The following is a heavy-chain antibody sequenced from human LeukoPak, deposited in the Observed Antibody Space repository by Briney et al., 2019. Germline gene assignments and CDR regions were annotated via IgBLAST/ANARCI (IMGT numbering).Heavy chain of an antibody. CDR1: GFTLSSYG. CDR2: IWYDGSNK. CDR3: AKDWYYYDSSGYYYRRGKTVYYYYYYMDV. J-gene: IGHJ6*03. Sequence: GRSLRLSCAASGFTLSSYGMHWVRQAPGKGLEWVAVIWYDGSNKYYADSVKGRFTISRDNSKNTLYLQMNSLRAEDTAVYYCAKDWYYYDSSGYYYRRGKTVYYYYYYMDVWGKGTTVTVSS. D-gene: IGHD3-22*01. V-gene: IGHV3-33*06.